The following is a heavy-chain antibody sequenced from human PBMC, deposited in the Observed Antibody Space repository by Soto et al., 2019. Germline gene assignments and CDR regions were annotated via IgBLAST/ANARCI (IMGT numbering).Heavy chain of an antibody. Sequence: QVQLVESGGGVVQPGRSLRLSCAASGFTFSSYGMHWVRQAPGKGLEWVAVIWYDGSNKYYADSVKGRFTISRDNSKNTLYLQMNGLRAEDTAVYYCARRYYDSSGYYFIPEAFDIWGQGTMVTVSS. V-gene: IGHV3-33*01. CDR1: GFTFSSYG. J-gene: IGHJ3*02. D-gene: IGHD3-22*01. CDR2: IWYDGSNK. CDR3: ARRYYDSSGYYFIPEAFDI.